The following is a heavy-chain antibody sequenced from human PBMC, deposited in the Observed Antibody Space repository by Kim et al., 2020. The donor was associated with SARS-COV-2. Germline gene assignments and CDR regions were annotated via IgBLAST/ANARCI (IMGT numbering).Heavy chain of an antibody. CDR1: GFTFDDYA. J-gene: IGHJ6*03. Sequence: GGSLRLSCADSGFTFDDYAMHWVRQAPGKGLEWVSGIRWNSGSIGYADSVKGRFTISRDNAKNSLYLQMNSLRAEDTALYYCAKDIWSDFWSGQNHSYYYYYMDVSHNGTTVTVSS. V-gene: IGHV3-9*01. D-gene: IGHD3-3*01. CDR3: AKDIWSDFWSGQNHSYYYYYMDV. CDR2: IRWNSGSI.